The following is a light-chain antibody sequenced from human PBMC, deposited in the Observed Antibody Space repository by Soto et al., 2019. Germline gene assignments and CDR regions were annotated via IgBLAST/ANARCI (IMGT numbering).Light chain of an antibody. CDR2: DAS. J-gene: IGKJ5*01. V-gene: IGKV1-13*02. Sequence: IQLTQSPSSLSASVGDRVTITCRASQGISSALAWYQQKPGKAPKLLIYDASSLESGVPSRFSGSRSGTDFTLTISSLQPEDFASYYCQQFNSYPITFGQGARLEIK. CDR3: QQFNSYPIT. CDR1: QGISSA.